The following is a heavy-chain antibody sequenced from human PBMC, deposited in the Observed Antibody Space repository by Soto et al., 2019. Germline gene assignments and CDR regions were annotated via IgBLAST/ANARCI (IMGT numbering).Heavy chain of an antibody. CDR1: GGSISSYY. Sequence: PSETVSLTCTVSGGSISSYYWSWIRQPPGKGLEWIGYIYYSGSTNYNPSLKSRVTIAVDTSKNQFSLKLSSVTAAATAVYYCARHKGRIAVAGFNYWGQGTLVTVSS. D-gene: IGHD6-19*01. CDR3: ARHKGRIAVAGFNY. CDR2: IYYSGST. J-gene: IGHJ4*02. V-gene: IGHV4-59*08.